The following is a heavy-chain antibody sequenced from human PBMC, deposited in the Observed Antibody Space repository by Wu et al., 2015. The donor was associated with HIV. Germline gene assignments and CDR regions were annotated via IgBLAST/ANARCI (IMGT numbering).Heavy chain of an antibody. CDR1: GGTFSSFA. J-gene: IGHJ3*01. V-gene: IGHV1-69*12. CDR2: IIPLFDTS. CDR3: ARVGGSSWYREFDL. Sequence: QVQLVQSGAEVKKPGSSVKVSCKASGGTFSSFAVSWVRQAPGQGLEWMGGIIPLFDTSHSAQNFQGRVTITADESTSTAYMELSSLRDEDTAVYYCARVGGSSWYREFDLWGQGTMVTVSS. D-gene: IGHD6-13*01.